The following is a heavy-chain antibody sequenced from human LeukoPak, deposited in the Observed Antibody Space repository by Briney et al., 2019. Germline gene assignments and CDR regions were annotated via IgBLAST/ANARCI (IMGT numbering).Heavy chain of an antibody. D-gene: IGHD3-22*01. CDR1: GGSISSSSYY. CDR2: IYYSGST. CDR3: ARTYYYDSSGFDY. Sequence: SETLSLTCTVSGGSISSSSYYWGWIRQPPGKGLEWIGSIYYSGSTYYNPSLKSRVTISVDTSKNQFSLKLSSVTAADTAVYYCARTYYYDSSGFDYWGQGTLVTVSS. V-gene: IGHV4-39*01. J-gene: IGHJ4*02.